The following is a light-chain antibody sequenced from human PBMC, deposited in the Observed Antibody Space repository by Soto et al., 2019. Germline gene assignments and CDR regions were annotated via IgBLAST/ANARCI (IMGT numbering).Light chain of an antibody. CDR3: QQYGSSLIT. CDR2: AAS. J-gene: IGKJ5*01. Sequence: EIVLTQSTGTLSFSPGERTTLSCRASESISSTNLGWYQQKPGQAPRLLIYAASSRATGIPVRFSGSGSGTDFTLTISRLEPEDFAVYYCQQYGSSLITFGQGTRLEIK. V-gene: IGKV3-20*01. CDR1: ESISSTN.